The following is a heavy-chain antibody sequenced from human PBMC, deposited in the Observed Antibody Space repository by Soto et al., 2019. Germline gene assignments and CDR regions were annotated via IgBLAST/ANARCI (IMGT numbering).Heavy chain of an antibody. V-gene: IGHV3-30-3*01. D-gene: IGHD4-17*01. J-gene: IGHJ5*02. CDR2: ISYDGSNK. CDR1: GFTFSSYA. Sequence: QVQLVESGGGVVQPGRSLRLSCAASGFTFSSYAMHWVRQAPGKGLEWVAVISYDGSNKYYADSVKGRFTISRDNSKNPLYLQMTTLRAEDTAVYYCARGQTTVTTVGWFDPWGQGTLVTVSS. CDR3: ARGQTTVTTVGWFDP.